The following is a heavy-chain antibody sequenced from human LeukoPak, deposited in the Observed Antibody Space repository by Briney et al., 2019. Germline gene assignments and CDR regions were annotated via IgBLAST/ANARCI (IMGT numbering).Heavy chain of an antibody. D-gene: IGHD3-22*01. CDR3: AREGSGSYCDSSVQAFDI. V-gene: IGHV4-39*07. CDR1: GGSISSSSYY. Sequence: PSETLSLTCTVSGGSISSSSYYWGWIRQPPGKGLEWIGSIYYSGSTYYNPSLKSRVTISVDTSKNQFSLKLSSVTAADTAVYYCAREGSGSYCDSSVQAFDIWGQGTMVTVSS. J-gene: IGHJ3*02. CDR2: IYYSGST.